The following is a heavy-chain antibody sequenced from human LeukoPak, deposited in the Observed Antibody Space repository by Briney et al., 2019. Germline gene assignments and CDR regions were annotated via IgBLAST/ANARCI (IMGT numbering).Heavy chain of an antibody. J-gene: IGHJ4*02. CDR2: IRYDGSNK. CDR3: AKAGTLDAAMMHFDY. Sequence: GESLKISCAASGFTFSSYGMHWVRQAPGKGLEWVAFIRYDGSNKYYADSVKGRFTISRDNSKNTLYLQMNSLRAEDTAVYYCAKAGTLDAAMMHFDYWGQGTLVTVSS. D-gene: IGHD5-18*01. CDR1: GFTFSSYG. V-gene: IGHV3-30*02.